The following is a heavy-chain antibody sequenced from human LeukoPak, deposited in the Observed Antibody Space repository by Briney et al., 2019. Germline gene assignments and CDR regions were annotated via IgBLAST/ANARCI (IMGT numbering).Heavy chain of an antibody. J-gene: IGHJ5*02. V-gene: IGHV3-48*03. CDR2: ISPSGGTI. CDR3: VRVRYCSSTNCHGGWFDP. D-gene: IGHD2-2*01. CDR1: GFTFSGYA. Sequence: GGSLRLSCAASGFTFSGYAMNWVRQAPGKGLEWVSYISPSGGTITYADSVKGRFTISRDNAKNSLYLQMNSLGAEDTAVYYCVRVRYCSSTNCHGGWFDPWGQGTLVTVSS.